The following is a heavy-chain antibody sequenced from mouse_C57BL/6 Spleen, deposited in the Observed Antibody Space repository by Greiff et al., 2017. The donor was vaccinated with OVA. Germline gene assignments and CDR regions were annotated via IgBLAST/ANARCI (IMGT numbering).Heavy chain of an antibody. CDR1: GYAFSSYW. D-gene: IGHD1-1*01. Sequence: QVQLQQSGAELVKPGASVKISCKASGYAFSSYWMNWVKQRPGKGLEWIGQIYPGDGDTNYNGKFKGKATLTADKSSSTAYMQLSSLTSEDSAVYFGARERVTTVVATDAMDYWGQGTSVTVSS. J-gene: IGHJ4*01. CDR3: ARERVTTVVATDAMDY. V-gene: IGHV1-80*01. CDR2: IYPGDGDT.